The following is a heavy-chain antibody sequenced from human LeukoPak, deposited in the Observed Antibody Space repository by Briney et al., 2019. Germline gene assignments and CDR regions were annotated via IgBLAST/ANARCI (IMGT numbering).Heavy chain of an antibody. Sequence: GASVKVSCKASGGTFSSYAISWVRQAPGQGLEWMGWISAYNGNTNYAQKLQGRVTMTTDTSTSTAYMELRSLRSDDTAVYYCARDGQYYDFWSGYYSDPPIDYWGQGTLVTVSS. CDR1: GGTFSSYA. D-gene: IGHD3-3*01. J-gene: IGHJ4*02. V-gene: IGHV1-18*01. CDR3: ARDGQYYDFWSGYYSDPPIDY. CDR2: ISAYNGNT.